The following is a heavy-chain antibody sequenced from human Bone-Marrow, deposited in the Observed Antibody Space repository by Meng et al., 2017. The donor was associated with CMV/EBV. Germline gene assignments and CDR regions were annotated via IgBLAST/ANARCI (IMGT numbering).Heavy chain of an antibody. CDR2: IYYSGST. CDR1: GGSISSSSYY. J-gene: IGHJ4*02. V-gene: IGHV4-39*07. Sequence: SETLSLTCTVSGGSISSSSYYWGWIRQPPGKGLEWIGSIYYSGSTYYNPSLKSRVTISVDTSKNQFSLKLSSVTAADTAVYYCARSVIINDYWGQGTLVTVSS. D-gene: IGHD3-22*01. CDR3: ARSVIINDY.